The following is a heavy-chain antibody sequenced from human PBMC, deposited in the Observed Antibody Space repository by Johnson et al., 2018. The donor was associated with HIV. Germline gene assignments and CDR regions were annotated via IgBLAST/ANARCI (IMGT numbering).Heavy chain of an antibody. CDR1: GFTFDDYA. CDR3: AKAFLEDPYDAFDI. Sequence: VQLVESGGGLVQPGRSLRLSCAASGFTFDDYAMHLVRQAPGKGLEWVSGISWNSGSIGYADSVKGRFTISRDNAKNSLYLQMNSLRAEDTALYYCAKAFLEDPYDAFDIWGQGTMVTVSS. J-gene: IGHJ3*02. D-gene: IGHD2/OR15-2a*01. V-gene: IGHV3-9*01. CDR2: ISWNSGSI.